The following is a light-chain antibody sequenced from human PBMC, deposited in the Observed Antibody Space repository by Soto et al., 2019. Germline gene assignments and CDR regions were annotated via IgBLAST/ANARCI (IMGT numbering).Light chain of an antibody. V-gene: IGLV7-46*01. Sequence: QTVVTQEPSLTVSPGGTVTLTCGSSSGAVTRGHYPSWFQQKAGQAPKTLIYDTINKHLWTPARFSGSLLGGKAALTLARARPEDEADYYCLLSYSGSWVFGGGTKLTVL. J-gene: IGLJ3*02. CDR2: DTI. CDR3: LLSYSGSWV. CDR1: SGAVTRGHY.